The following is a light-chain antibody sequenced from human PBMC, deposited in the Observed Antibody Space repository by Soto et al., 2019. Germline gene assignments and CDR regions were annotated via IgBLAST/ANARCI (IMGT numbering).Light chain of an antibody. Sequence: QSALTQPASVSGSPAQSITISCTGTSSDVGGYNYVSWYQQHPGKAPKLMIYEVSNRPSGVSNRFSGSKSGNTASLTISGLQAEDEADYFCNSYTASTTLVIFGGGTKLTVL. CDR3: NSYTASTTLVI. J-gene: IGLJ2*01. V-gene: IGLV2-14*01. CDR2: EVS. CDR1: SSDVGGYNY.